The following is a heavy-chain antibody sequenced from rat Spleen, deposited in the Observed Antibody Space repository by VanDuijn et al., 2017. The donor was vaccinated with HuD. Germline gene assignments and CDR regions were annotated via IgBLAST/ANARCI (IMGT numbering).Heavy chain of an antibody. Sequence: EVQLVESGGGLVQPGRSLELSCAASGFIFSNYGTHWIRQAPTEGLEWVASISPSGGSTYYRDSVKGRFTVSRDNTKNTLYLQMDSLRSEDTATYYCARYRLNWELGDYFDYWGQGVMVTVSS. D-gene: IGHD5-1*01. J-gene: IGHJ2*01. CDR1: GFIFSNYG. CDR2: ISPSGGST. CDR3: ARYRLNWELGDYFDY. V-gene: IGHV5-19*01.